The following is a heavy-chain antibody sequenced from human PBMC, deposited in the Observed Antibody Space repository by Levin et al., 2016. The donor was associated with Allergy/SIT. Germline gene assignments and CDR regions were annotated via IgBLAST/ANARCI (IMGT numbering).Heavy chain of an antibody. CDR2: IIPIFGTA. Sequence: WVRQAPGQGLEWMGGIIPIFGTANYAQKFQGRVTITADESTSTAYMELSSLRSEDTAVYYCARVGDYVWGSYRYRGAFDIWGQGDNGHRLL. V-gene: IGHV1-69*01. J-gene: IGHJ3*02. D-gene: IGHD3-16*02. CDR3: ARVGDYVWGSYRYRGAFDI.